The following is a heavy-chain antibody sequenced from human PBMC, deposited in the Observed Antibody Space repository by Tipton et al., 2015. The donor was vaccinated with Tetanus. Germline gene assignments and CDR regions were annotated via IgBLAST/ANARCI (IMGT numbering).Heavy chain of an antibody. CDR1: EGTHY. CDR3: ARDGPTRAPGLED. Sequence: QLVQSGAEVKKPGSSVKISCEISEGTHYISWVRQAPGQGLEWMGGIIPIYGSVEYAQRFQGRLTLTADRSTSTLYMELTSLTSEDTAIYYCARDGPTRAPGLEDWGQGTRVTVSS. V-gene: IGHV1-69*06. J-gene: IGHJ4*02. CDR2: IIPIYGSV. D-gene: IGHD2-15*01.